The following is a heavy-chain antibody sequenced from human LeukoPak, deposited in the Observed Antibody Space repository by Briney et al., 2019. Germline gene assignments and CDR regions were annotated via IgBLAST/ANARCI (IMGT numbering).Heavy chain of an antibody. CDR3: ARGEDIWTGYYPFDY. CDR1: GYTFTGYY. V-gene: IGHV1-2*02. CDR2: INPNSGGT. Sequence: ASVKVSCKASGYTFTGYYMHWVRQAPGQGLEWMGWINPNSGGTNYAQKFQGRVTMTRDTSISTAYMELSRLRSDDTAVYYCARGEDIWTGYYPFDYWGQGTLVTVSS. D-gene: IGHD3-9*01. J-gene: IGHJ4*02.